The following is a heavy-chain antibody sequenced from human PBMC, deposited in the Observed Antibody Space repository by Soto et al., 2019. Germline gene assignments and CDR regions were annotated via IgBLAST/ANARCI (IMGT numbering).Heavy chain of an antibody. V-gene: IGHV4-31*03. Sequence: PSETLSLTCTVSGGSISSGGYYWSWVRQHPGKGLEWIGYIYYSGSTYYNPSLKSRVTISVDTSKNQFSLKLSSVTAADTAVYYCARGLTGNWFDPWGQGTLVTVST. J-gene: IGHJ5*02. CDR1: GGSISSGGYY. CDR3: ARGLTGNWFDP. D-gene: IGHD1-20*01. CDR2: IYYSGST.